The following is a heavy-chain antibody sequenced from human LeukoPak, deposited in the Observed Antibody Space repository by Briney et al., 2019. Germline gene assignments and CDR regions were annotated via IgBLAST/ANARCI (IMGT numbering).Heavy chain of an antibody. CDR3: ATSVDTAAGPY. V-gene: IGHV3-7*01. J-gene: IGHJ4*02. Sequence: PWGALRLSCATPGFTFNTYLLNWGRPAPGEGVEWVANINHDGSATFYVDSVKGRFAISRDNAESSLHLQMNSLRAEDTALYYCATSVDTAAGPYWGQGTLVTVSS. D-gene: IGHD6-13*01. CDR1: GFTFNTYL. CDR2: INHDGSAT.